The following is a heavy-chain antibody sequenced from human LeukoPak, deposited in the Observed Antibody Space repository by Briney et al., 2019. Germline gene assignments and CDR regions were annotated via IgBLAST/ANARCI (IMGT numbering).Heavy chain of an antibody. D-gene: IGHD2-15*01. V-gene: IGHV4-34*01. CDR1: GGSFSGYY. CDR2: INHSGST. CDR3: ARAALGYCSGGSCRNDAFDI. Sequence: PSETLSLTCAVYGGSFSGYYWSWIRQPPGKGLEWIGEINHSGSTNYNPSLKSRLTISVDTSKNQFSLKLSSVTAADTAVYYCARAALGYCSGGSCRNDAFDIWGQGTMVTVSS. J-gene: IGHJ3*02.